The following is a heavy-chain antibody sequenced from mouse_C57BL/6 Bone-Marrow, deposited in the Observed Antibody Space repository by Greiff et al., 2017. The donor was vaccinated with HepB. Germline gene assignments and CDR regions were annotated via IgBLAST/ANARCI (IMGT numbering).Heavy chain of an antibody. CDR2: IDPETGGT. J-gene: IGHJ2*01. D-gene: IGHD1-1*01. V-gene: IGHV1-15*01. CDR1: GYTFTDYE. CDR3: TSPFTTVVGNYFDY. Sequence: VQVVESGAELVRPGASVTLSCKASGYTFTDYEMHWVKQTPVHGLEWIGAIDPETGGTAYNQKFKGKAILTADKSSSTAYMELRSLTSEDSAVYYCTSPFTTVVGNYFDYWGQGTTLTVSS.